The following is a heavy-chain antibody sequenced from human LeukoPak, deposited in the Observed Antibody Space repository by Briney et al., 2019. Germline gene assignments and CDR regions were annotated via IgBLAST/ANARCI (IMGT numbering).Heavy chain of an antibody. J-gene: IGHJ4*02. CDR1: GGSFSGYY. D-gene: IGHD2-2*03. V-gene: IGHV4-34*01. Sequence: SETLSLTCAVYGGSFSGYYWSWIRQPPGKGLEWIGEINHSGSTNYNPSLKSRATISVDTSKNQFSLKLSSVTAADTAVYYCARLHFGYCSSTSCGYWGQGTLVTVSS. CDR2: INHSGST. CDR3: ARLHFGYCSSTSCGY.